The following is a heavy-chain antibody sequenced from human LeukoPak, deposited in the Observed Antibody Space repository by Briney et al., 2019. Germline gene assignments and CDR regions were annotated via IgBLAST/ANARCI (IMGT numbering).Heavy chain of an antibody. CDR1: GFTVNSNY. CDR2: IYSGGST. V-gene: IGHV3-66*01. CDR3: ARESSSGYYYDNWFDP. D-gene: IGHD3-22*01. J-gene: IGHJ5*02. Sequence: PGGSLRLSCAASGFTVNSNYMSWVRQAPGKVLEWVSVIYSGGSTYYADSVKGRFTISRDNSKNTLYLQMNSLRAEDTAVYHCARESSSGYYYDNWFDPWGQGTLVTVSS.